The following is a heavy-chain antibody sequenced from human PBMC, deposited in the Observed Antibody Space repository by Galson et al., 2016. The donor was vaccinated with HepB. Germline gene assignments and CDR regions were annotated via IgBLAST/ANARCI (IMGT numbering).Heavy chain of an antibody. J-gene: IGHJ4*02. Sequence: ETLSLTCTVSGGSISNSTYYWGWIRQPPGKGLEWIGQIFHSGRVNYTPSLASRVTISVDTSNNHFSLRLTSVTAADTALYYCARQYRGGPSDYWGQGTPVIVSS. CDR3: ARQYRGGPSDY. CDR1: GGSISNSTYY. V-gene: IGHV4-39*07. D-gene: IGHD5-12*01. CDR2: IFHSGRV.